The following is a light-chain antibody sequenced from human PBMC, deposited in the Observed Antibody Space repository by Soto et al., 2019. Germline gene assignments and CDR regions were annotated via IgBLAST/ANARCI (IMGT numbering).Light chain of an antibody. CDR3: QQYNSYPWT. V-gene: IGKV1-5*01. Sequence: DIQMTQSPSTLSASVGDRVTITCRASQSISSWLAWYQQKPGKAPKLLIYDASSLESGVQSRFSGSGSGTEFTLTISSLQPEDFATYYCQQYNSYPWTFGQGTKVEIK. CDR2: DAS. J-gene: IGKJ1*01. CDR1: QSISSW.